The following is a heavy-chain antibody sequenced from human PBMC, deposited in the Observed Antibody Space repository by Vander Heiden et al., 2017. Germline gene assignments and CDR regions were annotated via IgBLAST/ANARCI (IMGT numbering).Heavy chain of an antibody. CDR3: AREAADDGNFDY. CDR2: IYSGGST. CDR1: GFTVCSNY. Sequence: EVQLVESGGGLIQPGGSLSLPCAASGFTVCSNYMSWVRQAPGKGLEWVSVIYSGGSTYYADSVKGRFTISRDNSKNTLYLQMNSLRAEDTAVYYCAREAADDGNFDYWGQGTLVTVSS. J-gene: IGHJ4*02. D-gene: IGHD6-13*01. V-gene: IGHV3-53*01.